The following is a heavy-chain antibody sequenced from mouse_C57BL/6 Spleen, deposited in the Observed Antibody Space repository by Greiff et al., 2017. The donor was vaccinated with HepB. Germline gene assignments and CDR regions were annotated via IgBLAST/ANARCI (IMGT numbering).Heavy chain of an antibody. CDR2: ISNLAYSI. D-gene: IGHD2-4*01. Sequence: EVMLVESGGGLVQPGGSLKLSCAASGFTFSDYGMAWVRQAPRKGPEWVAFISNLAYSIYYADTVTGRFTISRENAKNTLYLEMSSLRSEDTAMYYCARRGVYYDYDGYFDVWGTGTTVTVSS. J-gene: IGHJ1*03. CDR1: GFTFSDYG. CDR3: ARRGVYYDYDGYFDV. V-gene: IGHV5-15*01.